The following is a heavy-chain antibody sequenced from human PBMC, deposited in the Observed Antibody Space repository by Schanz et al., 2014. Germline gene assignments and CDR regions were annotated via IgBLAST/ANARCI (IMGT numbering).Heavy chain of an antibody. J-gene: IGHJ3*02. D-gene: IGHD3-10*01. Sequence: EVHLLESGGGLVQPGGSLRLSCAASGFTFSSYAMSWVRQAPGKGLEWVSAISGSGGSTYYADSVKGRFTISRDNSKNTLYLQMNSLRAEDTAVYYCAKGRFGELSAFDIWGQGTMDTVSS. CDR3: AKGRFGELSAFDI. CDR2: ISGSGGST. V-gene: IGHV3-23*01. CDR1: GFTFSSYA.